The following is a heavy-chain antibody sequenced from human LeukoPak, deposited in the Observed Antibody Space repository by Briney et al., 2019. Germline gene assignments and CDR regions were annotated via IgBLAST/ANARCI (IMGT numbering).Heavy chain of an antibody. Sequence: GGSLRLSCAASGFTFSSYAMSWVRQAPGKGLEWVPATSGSGGSTYYADSVKGRFTISRDNSKNTLYLQMNSLRAEDTAVYYCAKDLNYYDSSGYYDYWGQGTLVTVSS. J-gene: IGHJ4*02. CDR2: TSGSGGST. CDR1: GFTFSSYA. CDR3: AKDLNYYDSSGYYDY. V-gene: IGHV3-23*01. D-gene: IGHD3-22*01.